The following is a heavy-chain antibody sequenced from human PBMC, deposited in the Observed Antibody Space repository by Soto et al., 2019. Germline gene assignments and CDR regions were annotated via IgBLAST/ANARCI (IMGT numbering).Heavy chain of an antibody. J-gene: IGHJ4*02. CDR3: AHRRFAKYSSLPADFDF. Sequence: SGPTLVNPTQALTLTCTFSGFSLNSSGVGVGWIRQPPGKALEWLALIYWNDEMHYSPSLKSRLTITEDASKHQVVLTVTNMDPVDTATYYCAHRRFAKYSSLPADFDFWGQGILVTVS. D-gene: IGHD6-6*01. CDR1: GFSLNSSGVG. CDR2: IYWNDEM. V-gene: IGHV2-5*01.